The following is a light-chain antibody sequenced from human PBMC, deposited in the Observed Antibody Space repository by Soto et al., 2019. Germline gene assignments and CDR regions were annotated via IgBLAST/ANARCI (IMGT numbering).Light chain of an antibody. J-gene: IGLJ3*02. CDR1: SSDLGSYYL. Sequence: QSVLTQPASVSGSPGQSITISCTGASSDLGSYYLVSWYQQHPGTAPKLIIYEVTKRPSGVSKRLSGSKSGNTASLTISGLEHEDDDDYYRCSYEGGSSYVFGGGTKLTVL. CDR3: CSYEGGSSYV. V-gene: IGLV2-23*02. CDR2: EVT.